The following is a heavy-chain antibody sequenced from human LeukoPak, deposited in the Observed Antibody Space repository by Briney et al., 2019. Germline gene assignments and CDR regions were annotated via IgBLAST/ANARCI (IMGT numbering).Heavy chain of an antibody. Sequence: GGSLRLSCAASGFTFSSYAMHWVRQAPGKGLEWVAVISYDGSNKYYADSVKGRFTISRDNSKNTLYLQMNSLRAEDTAMYYCARGPGYSSSWYLVGFYYGMDVWGQGTTVTVSS. CDR1: GFTFSSYA. D-gene: IGHD6-13*01. J-gene: IGHJ6*02. CDR2: ISYDGSNK. V-gene: IGHV3-30-3*01. CDR3: ARGPGYSSSWYLVGFYYGMDV.